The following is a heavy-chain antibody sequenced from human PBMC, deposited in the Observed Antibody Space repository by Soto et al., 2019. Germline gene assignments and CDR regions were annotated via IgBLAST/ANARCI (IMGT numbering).Heavy chain of an antibody. CDR2: INAYNGNT. V-gene: IGHV1-18*01. Sequence: QVQLVQSGAEVKKPGASVKVSCKASGYTFTSYGISWVRQAPGQGLEWMGWINAYNGNTNYAQKLQGRVNMTTDTXXXXXXXXXXXXXXXXXXXXXCARXPVAGTYFDYWGQGTLVT. J-gene: IGHJ4*02. CDR3: ARXPVAGTYFDY. D-gene: IGHD6-19*01. CDR1: GYTFTSYG.